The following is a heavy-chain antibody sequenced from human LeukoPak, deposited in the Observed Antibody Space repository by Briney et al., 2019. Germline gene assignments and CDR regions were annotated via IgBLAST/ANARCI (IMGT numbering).Heavy chain of an antibody. CDR1: GFTFSSIA. CDR2: ISGSGGGT. V-gene: IGHV3-23*01. CDR3: AKDLGRYRNNFFDY. J-gene: IGHJ4*02. Sequence: GGSLRLSCAASGFTFSSIAMSWVRQAPDKGLEWVTTISGSGGGTYYADSVKGRFTISRDDSKNTLYLQMNSLRADDTAVYYCAKDLGRYRNNFFDYWGQGNLVTVSS. D-gene: IGHD1-26*01.